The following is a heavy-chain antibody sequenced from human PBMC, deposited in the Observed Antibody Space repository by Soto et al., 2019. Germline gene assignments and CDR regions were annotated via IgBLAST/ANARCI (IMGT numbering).Heavy chain of an antibody. CDR3: ARDFALNSGSSRSYYGMDV. V-gene: IGHV3-30-3*01. Sequence: GGSLRLSCAASGFTFSSYAMHWVRQAPGKGLEWVAVISYDGSNKYYADSVKGRFTISRDNSKNTLYLQMNSLRAEDTAVYYCARDFALNSGSSRSYYGMDVWGQGTTVTVSS. J-gene: IGHJ6*02. CDR1: GFTFSSYA. D-gene: IGHD1-26*01. CDR2: ISYDGSNK.